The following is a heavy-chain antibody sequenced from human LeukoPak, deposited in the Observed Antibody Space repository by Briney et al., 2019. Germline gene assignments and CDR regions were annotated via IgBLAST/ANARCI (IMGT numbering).Heavy chain of an antibody. CDR1: GFTFSSYW. CDR2: MKYDGSEK. Sequence: GGSLRLSXAASGFTFSSYWMSWVRQAPGKGLEWVANMKYDGSEKYYVDSVKGRFTISRDNAKNSLYLQMNSLRAEDTAVYYCARDIEAAGLFLDYWGQGTLVTVSS. CDR3: ARDIEAAGLFLDY. J-gene: IGHJ4*02. V-gene: IGHV3-7*01. D-gene: IGHD6-13*01.